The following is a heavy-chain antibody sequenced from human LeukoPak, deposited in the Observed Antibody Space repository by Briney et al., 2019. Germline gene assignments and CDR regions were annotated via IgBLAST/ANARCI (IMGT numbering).Heavy chain of an antibody. CDR3: AGETDHYYMDV. V-gene: IGHV1-69*05. CDR1: GGTFSNYA. CDR2: IIPIFGTP. Sequence: SVKVSCKXSGGTFSNYAISWVRRAPGQGLEWRGGIIPIFGTPNYAQKFQGRVTITTDESTTTGYMELSSLTSEDTAVYFCAGETDHYYMDVWGKGTTVTVSS. D-gene: IGHD1-1*01. J-gene: IGHJ6*03.